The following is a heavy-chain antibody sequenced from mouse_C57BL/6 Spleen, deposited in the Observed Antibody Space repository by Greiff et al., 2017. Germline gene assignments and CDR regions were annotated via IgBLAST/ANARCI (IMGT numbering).Heavy chain of an antibody. J-gene: IGHJ3*01. Sequence: QVQLKQPGTELVKPGASVKLSCKASGYTFTSYWMHWVKQRPGQGLEWIGNINPSNGGTNYNEKFKSKATLTVDKSSSTAYMQLSSLTSEDSAVYYCARSGYGNYPFAYWGQGTLVTVSA. CDR3: ARSGYGNYPFAY. D-gene: IGHD2-10*02. CDR2: INPSNGGT. V-gene: IGHV1-53*01. CDR1: GYTFTSYW.